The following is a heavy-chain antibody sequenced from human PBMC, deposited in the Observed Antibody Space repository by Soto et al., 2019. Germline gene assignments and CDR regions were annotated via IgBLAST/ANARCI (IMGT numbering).Heavy chain of an antibody. Sequence: AGGSLRLSCVASGFNLRHPWITWVRQAAGKGLEWVGRIKIKTDGGTADYAAPVKGRATISRDDSKNTVYLQMNSLKTEDTAVYYCTTGIYYDILTGYHNVAYWGQGALVTVSS. CDR3: TTGIYYDILTGYHNVAY. V-gene: IGHV3-15*01. D-gene: IGHD3-9*01. CDR2: IKIKTDGGTA. CDR1: GFNLRHPW. J-gene: IGHJ4*02.